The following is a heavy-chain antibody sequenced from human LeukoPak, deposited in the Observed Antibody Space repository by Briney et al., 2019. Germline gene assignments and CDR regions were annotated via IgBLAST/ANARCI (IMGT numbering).Heavy chain of an antibody. J-gene: IGHJ5*02. CDR1: GGSFSGYY. Sequence: SETLSLTCAVYGGSFSGYYWSWIRQPPGKGLEWIGEINHSGSPNYNPSLKSRVTISVDTSKNQFSLKLSSVTAADTAVYYCARHGEIYYYGSGSYLKVWFDPWGQGTLVTVSS. CDR3: ARHGEIYYYGSGSYLKVWFDP. CDR2: INHSGSP. V-gene: IGHV4-34*01. D-gene: IGHD3-10*01.